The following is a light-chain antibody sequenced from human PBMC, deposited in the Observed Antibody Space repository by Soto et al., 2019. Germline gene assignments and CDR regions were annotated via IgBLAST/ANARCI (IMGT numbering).Light chain of an antibody. Sequence: QSVLSQPASVSRSPGHSITISCTGTISNFVVYNYVSWYQQHPGKAPKLMIYGVSNRPSGVSNRFSGSKSGNTASLTISGLQADDEADYYCSSHTISSALKVFGTGSKVTVL. CDR3: SSHTISSALKV. V-gene: IGLV2-14*01. J-gene: IGLJ1*01. CDR2: GVS. CDR1: ISNFVVYNY.